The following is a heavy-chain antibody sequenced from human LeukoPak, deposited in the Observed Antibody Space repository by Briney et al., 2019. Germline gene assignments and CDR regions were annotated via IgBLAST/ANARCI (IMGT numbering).Heavy chain of an antibody. V-gene: IGHV4-59*01. Sequence: SETLSLTCTVSGGSISSYYWSWIRQPPGKGLEWIGYIYYSGSTNYNPSLKSRVTISVDTSKNQFSLKLSSVTAADTAVYYCAGEYYYGSGSYVYFDYWGQGTLVTVFS. CDR3: AGEYYYGSGSYVYFDY. D-gene: IGHD3-10*01. J-gene: IGHJ4*02. CDR1: GGSISSYY. CDR2: IYYSGST.